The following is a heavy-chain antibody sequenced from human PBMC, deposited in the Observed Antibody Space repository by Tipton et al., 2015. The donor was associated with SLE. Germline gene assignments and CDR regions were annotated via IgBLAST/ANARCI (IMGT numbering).Heavy chain of an antibody. J-gene: IGHJ6*03. Sequence: TLSPTCTVSNGSISSSPYYWGWIRQSPGKGLEWVGSIYYSGSTYYNPSLKSRVTISVDTSRNQCSLNLTSVTAADTAVYYCARGPYYYMDVRGKGTTVTVSS. V-gene: IGHV4-39*07. CDR3: ARGPYYYMDV. CDR1: NGSISSSPYY. CDR2: IYYSGST.